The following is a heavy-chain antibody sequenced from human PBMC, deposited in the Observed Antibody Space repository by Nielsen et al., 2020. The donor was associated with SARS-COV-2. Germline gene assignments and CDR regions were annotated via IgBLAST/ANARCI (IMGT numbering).Heavy chain of an antibody. CDR3: AKAGGVLVTAAKRYFDY. CDR2: IGAGGVSR. J-gene: IGHJ4*01. CDR1: GFIFSSYG. V-gene: IGHV3-23*01. Sequence: GESLKISCAASGFIFSSYGMHWVRQAPGKGLEWVSNIGAGGVSRDYADSVKGRFTISRDNSKNTLYLQMNSLRAEDTAKYYCAKAGGVLVTAAKRYFDYWGQGTLVTVSS. D-gene: IGHD2-2*01.